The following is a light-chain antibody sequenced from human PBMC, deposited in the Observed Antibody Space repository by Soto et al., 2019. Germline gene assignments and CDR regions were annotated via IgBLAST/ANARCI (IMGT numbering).Light chain of an antibody. CDR1: SSDVGEYDY. Sequence: QSVPTQPRSVSWSPGQSVTISCTGTSSDVGEYDYVSWYQQHPGKAPKLMIFDVSERPSGVPDRFSGSKTGNTASLTISGLQADDEADYYCCSYAGSPYVFGTGTKLTVL. CDR3: CSYAGSPYV. V-gene: IGLV2-11*01. J-gene: IGLJ1*01. CDR2: DVS.